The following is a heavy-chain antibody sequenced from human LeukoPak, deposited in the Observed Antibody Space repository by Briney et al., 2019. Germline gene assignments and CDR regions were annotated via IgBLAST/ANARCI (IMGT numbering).Heavy chain of an antibody. J-gene: IGHJ4*02. CDR2: ISGSRGST. V-gene: IGHV3-23*01. D-gene: IGHD1-26*01. Sequence: GWSLRLSCAASGFTLSSYAMSWVRQAPGKGLEGVSAISGSRGSTFYADSVKGRFTISRDNSKSTLYLQMNSLRAEDAAVYHCAKMGGGSYLFYFDYWGQGTLVTVSS. CDR3: AKMGGGSYLFYFDY. CDR1: GFTLSSYA.